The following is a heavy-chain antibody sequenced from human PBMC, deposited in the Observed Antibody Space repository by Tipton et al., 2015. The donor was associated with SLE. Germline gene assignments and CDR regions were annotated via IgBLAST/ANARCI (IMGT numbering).Heavy chain of an antibody. J-gene: IGHJ4*02. V-gene: IGHV4-34*01. Sequence: TLSLTCAVYGGSFSGYYWSWIRQPPGKGLEWIGEINHSGSTNYNPSLKSRVTISVDTSKNQFSLKLSPVTAADTAVYYCARHLDGGNSSYFDYWGQGTLVTVSS. D-gene: IGHD4-23*01. CDR2: INHSGST. CDR1: GGSFSGYY. CDR3: ARHLDGGNSSYFDY.